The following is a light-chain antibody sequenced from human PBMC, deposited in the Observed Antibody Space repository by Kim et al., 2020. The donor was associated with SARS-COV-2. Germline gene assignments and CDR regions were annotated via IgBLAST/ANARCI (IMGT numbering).Light chain of an antibody. CDR2: RNN. Sequence: PGQRVTISCSGSSSNIGTNSVYWYQQQPGTAPKLLIYRNNQRPSGVPDRFSGSKSGTSASLAIRGPRSEDEADYYCAAWDDSLKVFGTGTKVTVL. J-gene: IGLJ1*01. CDR3: AAWDDSLKV. V-gene: IGLV1-47*01. CDR1: SSNIGTNS.